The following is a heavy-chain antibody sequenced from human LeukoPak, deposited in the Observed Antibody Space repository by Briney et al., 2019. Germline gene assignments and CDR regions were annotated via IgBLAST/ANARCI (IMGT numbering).Heavy chain of an antibody. Sequence: GGSLRLSCAASGFIVSTNYMTWVRQAPGKGLEWVSVIYSGGSTHYADSVRGRFTVSRDNSKNTVFLQMISLRAEDTAVYYCARDPYDSGSYDYWGQGTLVTVSS. V-gene: IGHV3-53*01. CDR3: ARDPYDSGSYDY. D-gene: IGHD3-10*01. J-gene: IGHJ4*02. CDR2: IYSGGST. CDR1: GFIVSTNY.